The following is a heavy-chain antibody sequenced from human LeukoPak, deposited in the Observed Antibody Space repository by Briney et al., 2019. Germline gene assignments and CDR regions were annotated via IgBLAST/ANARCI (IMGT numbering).Heavy chain of an antibody. CDR1: GFTFSTYW. Sequence: GGSLRLSCAASGFTFSTYWMSWVRQAPGKGLVWVSRINSDGGSTSYADSVKGRFTISRDNAKNTLYLQMNSLRAEDTAVYYRARVDSSPTHYFDYWGQGTLVTVSS. CDR2: INSDGGST. V-gene: IGHV3-74*01. CDR3: ARVDSSPTHYFDY. D-gene: IGHD6-13*01. J-gene: IGHJ4*02.